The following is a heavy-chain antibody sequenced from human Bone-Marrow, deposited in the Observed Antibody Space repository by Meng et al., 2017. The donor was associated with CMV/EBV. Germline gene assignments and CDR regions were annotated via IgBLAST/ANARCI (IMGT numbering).Heavy chain of an antibody. CDR1: GFTFSRYG. J-gene: IGHJ4*02. D-gene: IGHD3-3*01. Sequence: GESLKISCAASGFTFSRYGMHWVRQAPGKGLEWVSRINSDGSSTSYADSVKGRFTISRDNAKNTLYLQMNSLRAEDTAVYYCARMVRNVWSGYSFDYWGQGTLVTVSS. CDR3: ARMVRNVWSGYSFDY. CDR2: INSDGSST. V-gene: IGHV3-74*01.